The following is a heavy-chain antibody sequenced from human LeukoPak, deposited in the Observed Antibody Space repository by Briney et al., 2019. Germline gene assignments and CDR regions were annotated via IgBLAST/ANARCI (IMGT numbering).Heavy chain of an antibody. J-gene: IGHJ4*02. CDR2: ISDSGDNT. V-gene: IGHV3-23*01. D-gene: IGHD5-24*01. Sequence: PGGSLRLSCAASGFTFSSYAMNWVRQASGKGLEWVSGISDSGDNTYYADSVKGRFTISRDNYENTLYLQMNSLRAEDTAVYYCAKSRDSYNMYYFDYWGQGTLVTVSS. CDR1: GFTFSSYA. CDR3: AKSRDSYNMYYFDY.